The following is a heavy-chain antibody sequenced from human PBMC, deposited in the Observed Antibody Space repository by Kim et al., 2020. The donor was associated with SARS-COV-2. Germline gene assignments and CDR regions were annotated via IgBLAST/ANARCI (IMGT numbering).Heavy chain of an antibody. J-gene: IGHJ5*02. Sequence: SETLSLTCTVSGGSISSSSYYWGWIRQPPGKGLEWIGSIYYSGSTYYNPSLKSRVTISVDTSKNQFSLKLSSVTAADTAVYYCARHPKQQLAWFDPWGQGTLVTVSS. CDR3: ARHPKQQLAWFDP. V-gene: IGHV4-39*01. CDR1: GGSISSSSYY. CDR2: IYYSGST. D-gene: IGHD6-13*01.